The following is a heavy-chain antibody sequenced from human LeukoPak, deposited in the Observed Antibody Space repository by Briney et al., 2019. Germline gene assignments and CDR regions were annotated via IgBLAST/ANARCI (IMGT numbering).Heavy chain of an antibody. D-gene: IGHD2-21*02. CDR1: GFTFSSSG. CDR2: IRYDGSNK. CDR3: AKDPAVVTAIYYYYYYMDV. Sequence: GGSLRLSCAASGFTFSSSGMHWVRQAPGKGLEWVAFIRYDGSNKYYAESVKGRFTISRDNFKSTLYLQINSLRAEDTAVYYCAKDPAVVTAIYYYYYYMDVWGKGITVTISS. J-gene: IGHJ6*03. V-gene: IGHV3-30*02.